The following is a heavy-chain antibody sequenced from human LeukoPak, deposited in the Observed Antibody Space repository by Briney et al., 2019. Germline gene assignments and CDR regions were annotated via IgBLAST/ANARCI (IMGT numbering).Heavy chain of an antibody. V-gene: IGHV4-59*01. CDR2: ISYSGST. J-gene: IGHJ6*02. CDR1: GASISSYY. Sequence: SETLSLTCTVSGASISSYYWSWIRQPPGKGLEWIGYISYSGSTNYNPSLKSRVTILVDTSKNQFSLKLSSVTAADTAVYYCARGGNGYYYGMDVWGQGTTVTVSS. D-gene: IGHD6-25*01. CDR3: ARGGNGYYYGMDV.